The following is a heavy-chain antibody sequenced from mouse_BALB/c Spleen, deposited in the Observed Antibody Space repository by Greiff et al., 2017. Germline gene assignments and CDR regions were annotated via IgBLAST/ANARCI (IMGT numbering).Heavy chain of an antibody. CDR2: IDPENGNT. Sequence: EVQLQQSGAELVRPGALVKLSFKASGFNLKDYYMHWVKPRPEQGLEWIGWIDPENGNTIYDPKFQGKASITADTSSNTAYLQLSSLTSEDTAVYYCARGNFWDYYAMDYWGQGTSVTVSS. CDR3: ARGNFWDYYAMDY. CDR1: GFNLKDYY. V-gene: IGHV14-1*02. J-gene: IGHJ4*01.